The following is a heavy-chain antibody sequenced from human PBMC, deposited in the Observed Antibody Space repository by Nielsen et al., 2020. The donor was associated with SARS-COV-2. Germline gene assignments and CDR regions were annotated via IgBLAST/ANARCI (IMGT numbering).Heavy chain of an antibody. CDR3: ARAYSSGWKLYYYYGMDV. D-gene: IGHD6-19*01. CDR1: GYTLTELS. CDR2: FDPEDGET. Sequence: ASVKVSCKVSGYTLTELSMHWVRQAPGKGLEWMGGFDPEDGETIYAQKFQGRVTMTEDTSTDTAYMELRSLRSDDTAVYYCARAYSSGWKLYYYYGMDVWGQGTTVTVSS. V-gene: IGHV1-24*01. J-gene: IGHJ6*02.